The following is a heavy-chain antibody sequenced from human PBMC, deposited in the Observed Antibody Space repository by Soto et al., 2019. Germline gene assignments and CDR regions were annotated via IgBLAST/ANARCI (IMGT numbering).Heavy chain of an antibody. V-gene: IGHV3-23*01. CDR1: GFTFSNYD. D-gene: IGHD7-27*01. Sequence: PGGSLRLSCAASGFTFSNYDMSWVRQAPGKGLDWVSFISASGGSKYYADSVRGRFTISRDNSENTLYLQMNSLRAEDTAVYYCAKTPLGDSWGQGTLVTVSS. CDR2: ISASGGSK. J-gene: IGHJ4*02. CDR3: AKTPLGDS.